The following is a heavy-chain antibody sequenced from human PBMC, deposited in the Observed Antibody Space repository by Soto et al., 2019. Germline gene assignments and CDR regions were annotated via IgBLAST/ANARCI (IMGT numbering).Heavy chain of an antibody. CDR3: ARDDCSSTSCRECARRDGVVDV. V-gene: IGHV1-69*08. CDR2: IIPILGIA. D-gene: IGHD2-2*01. J-gene: IGHJ6*02. CDR1: GGTFSSYT. Sequence: QVQLVQSGAEVKKPGSSVKVSCKASGGTFSSYTITWVRQAPGQGLEWMGRIIPILGIANYAQKFQGRVTIIEDKCTSTAYKELSSLRSEDTAVYYCARDDCSSTSCRECARRDGVVDVWGQGTTVTVSS.